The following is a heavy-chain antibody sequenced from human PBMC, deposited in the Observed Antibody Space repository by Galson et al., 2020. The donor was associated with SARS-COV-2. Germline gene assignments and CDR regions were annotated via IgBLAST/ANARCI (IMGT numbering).Heavy chain of an antibody. CDR2: IYHSGST. Sequence: SETLSLTCTVSGYSISSGYYWGWIRQPPGKGLEWIGRIYHSGSTYYNPSLKSRVTISVDTSKNQFSLKLSSVTAADTAVYYCARVVVGGRKNKFDYWGQGTLVTVSS. V-gene: IGHV4-38-2*02. J-gene: IGHJ4*02. D-gene: IGHD3-10*01. CDR3: ARVVVGGRKNKFDY. CDR1: GYSISSGYY.